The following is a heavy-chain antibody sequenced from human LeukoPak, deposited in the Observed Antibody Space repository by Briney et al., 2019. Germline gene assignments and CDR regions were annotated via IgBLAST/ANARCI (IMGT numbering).Heavy chain of an antibody. CDR3: ARDLVVVPAAIGY. CDR2: ISSSSSYI. D-gene: IGHD2-2*02. CDR1: GFTFSSYS. Sequence: GGSLRFSCAASGFTFSSYSMNWVRQAPGKGLEWVSSISSSSSYIYYADSVKGRFTISRDNAKNSLYLQMNSLRAEDTAVYYCARDLVVVPAAIGYWGQGTLVTVSS. V-gene: IGHV3-21*01. J-gene: IGHJ4*02.